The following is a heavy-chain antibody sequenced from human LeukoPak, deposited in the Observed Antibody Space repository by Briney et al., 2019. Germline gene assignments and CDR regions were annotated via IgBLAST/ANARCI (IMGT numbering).Heavy chain of an antibody. CDR1: GYTFTSYG. CDR2: ISAYNGNT. D-gene: IGHD3-3*01. V-gene: IGHV1-18*01. Sequence: ASVKVSCKASGYTFTSYGISWVRQAPGQGLEWMGWISAYNGNTNYAQKLQGRVTITTDTSTSTAYMELRSLRSDDTAVYYCARGGRPLLRFLEWLPNWFDPWGQGTLVTVSS. CDR3: ARGGRPLLRFLEWLPNWFDP. J-gene: IGHJ5*02.